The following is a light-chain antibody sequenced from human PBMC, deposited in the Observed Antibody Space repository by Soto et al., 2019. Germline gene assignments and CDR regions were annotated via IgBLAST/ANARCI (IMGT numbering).Light chain of an antibody. CDR1: QGIGNY. J-gene: IGKJ2*01. CDR2: AAF. Sequence: DIQMTQSPSVVSASVGDSVTITCRASQGIGNYLAWFQQRPGEVPKRLIYAAFNLHSRVSSRFRGSRSGTEFPLTISHRQPEDFETYYCLQHRSYPFTFGQGTKQDI. V-gene: IGKV1-17*03. CDR3: LQHRSYPFT.